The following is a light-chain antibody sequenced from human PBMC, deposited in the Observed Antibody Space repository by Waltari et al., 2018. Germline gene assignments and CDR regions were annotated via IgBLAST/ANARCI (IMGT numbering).Light chain of an antibody. V-gene: IGKV1-39*01. CDR2: GVS. J-gene: IGKJ2*01. CDR1: QTISNH. Sequence: DIQMTQSPSSLSASVGDSVTIPCRASQTISNHLNWYQHKPGQAPRLLIFGVSSLRGGVPSRFRGSGSETDFTLTISGLQPEDLATYYCQHSDGPSPFGQGTKLEIK. CDR3: QHSDGPSP.